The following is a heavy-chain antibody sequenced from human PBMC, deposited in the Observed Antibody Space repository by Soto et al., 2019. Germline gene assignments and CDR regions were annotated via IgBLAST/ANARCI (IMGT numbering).Heavy chain of an antibody. CDR2: IYYSGST. J-gene: IGHJ4*02. V-gene: IGHV4-59*08. D-gene: IGHD1-26*01. CDR3: ASLYPGYSGYFDY. Sequence: QVQLQESGPGLVKPSETLSLTCTVSGGSISSYYWSWIRQPPGKGLEWIGYIYYSGSTNYNPSLKSRVNISVDTSKNQFALKLSSVTAADTAVYYCASLYPGYSGYFDYWGQGTLVTVSS. CDR1: GGSISSYY.